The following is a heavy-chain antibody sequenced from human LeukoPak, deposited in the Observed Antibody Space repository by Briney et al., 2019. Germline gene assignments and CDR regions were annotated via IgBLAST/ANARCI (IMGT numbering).Heavy chain of an antibody. V-gene: IGHV3-30*03. CDR2: ISYDGSNK. Sequence: GGSLRLSCAASGFTFSSYGMHWVRQAPGKGLEWVAVISYDGSNKYYADSVKGRFTISRDNSKNTLYLQMNSLRAEDTAVYYCARTKAHITIFGVVHIATPIDYWGQGTLVTVSS. J-gene: IGHJ4*02. CDR1: GFTFSSYG. CDR3: ARTKAHITIFGVVHIATPIDY. D-gene: IGHD3-3*01.